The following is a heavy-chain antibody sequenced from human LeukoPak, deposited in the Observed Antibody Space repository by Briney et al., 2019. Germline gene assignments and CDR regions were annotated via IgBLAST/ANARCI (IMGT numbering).Heavy chain of an antibody. CDR1: RGSISSYY. Sequence: SETLSLTRTVSRGSISSYYWSWIGQPPGKEGEGRGYIYYSGSTNYTASLQSRFTISVDTSKNQFSLKLSSVTAADTAVYYCARHGAAAGTGKFDYCGQGTLVTVSS. V-gene: IGHV4-59*08. D-gene: IGHD6-13*01. J-gene: IGHJ4*02. CDR2: IYYSGST. CDR3: ARHGAAAGTGKFDY.